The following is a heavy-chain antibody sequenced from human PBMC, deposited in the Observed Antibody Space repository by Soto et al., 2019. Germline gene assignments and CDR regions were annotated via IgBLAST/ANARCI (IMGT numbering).Heavy chain of an antibody. J-gene: IGHJ5*02. D-gene: IGHD3-3*01. V-gene: IGHV4-59*01. Sequence: SETLSLTCPVSGGSISSYYLSWIRQPPGKGLEWIGYIYYSGSTNYNPSLKSRVTISVDTSKNQFSLKLSSVTAADTAVYYCARFWSDWFDPWGQGTLVTVSS. CDR3: ARFWSDWFDP. CDR1: GGSISSYY. CDR2: IYYSGST.